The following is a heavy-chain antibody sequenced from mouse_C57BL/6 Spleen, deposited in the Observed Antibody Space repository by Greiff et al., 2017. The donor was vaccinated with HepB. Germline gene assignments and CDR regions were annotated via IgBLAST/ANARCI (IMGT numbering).Heavy chain of an antibody. CDR2: INPNNGGT. V-gene: IGHV1-26*01. CDR3: ARYGYYVLYYYAMDY. Sequence: VQLKHSGPELVKPGASVKISCKASGYTFTDYYMNWVKQSHGKSLEWIGDINPNNGGTSYNQKFKGKATLTVDKSSSTAYMELRSLTSEDSAVYYCARYGYYVLYYYAMDYWGQGTSVTVSS. CDR1: GYTFTDYY. J-gene: IGHJ4*01. D-gene: IGHD2-3*01.